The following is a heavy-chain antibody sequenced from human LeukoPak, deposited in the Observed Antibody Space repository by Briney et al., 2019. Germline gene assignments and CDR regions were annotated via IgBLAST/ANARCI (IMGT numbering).Heavy chain of an antibody. CDR2: ISAYNGNT. CDR3: ARHAMVRGVIVAHFDY. Sequence: GASVKVSCKASGYTFTSYGISWVRQAPGQGLEWMGWISAYNGNTNYAQKLQGRVTMTTDTSTSTAYMELRSLRSDDTAVYYCARHAMVRGVIVAHFDYWGQGTLVTVPS. J-gene: IGHJ4*02. V-gene: IGHV1-18*01. CDR1: GYTFTSYG. D-gene: IGHD3-10*01.